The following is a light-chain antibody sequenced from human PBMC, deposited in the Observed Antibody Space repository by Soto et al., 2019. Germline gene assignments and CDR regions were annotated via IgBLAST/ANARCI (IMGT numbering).Light chain of an antibody. Sequence: QSVLTQPASVSGSPGQSITISCTGTSSDVGGYNYVSWYQQHPGKAPKLMIYDVSNRPSGVSNRFSGSKSGNTASLTISGLQAEDEADYYCSSYGSSGTLLFGGGTKVTVL. CDR3: SSYGSSGTLL. J-gene: IGLJ2*01. V-gene: IGLV2-14*01. CDR1: SSDVGGYNY. CDR2: DVS.